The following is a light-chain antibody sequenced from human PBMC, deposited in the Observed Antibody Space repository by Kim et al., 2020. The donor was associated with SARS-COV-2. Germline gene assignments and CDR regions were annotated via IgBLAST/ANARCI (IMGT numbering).Light chain of an antibody. Sequence: SYELTQPLSVSVFPGQTASITCSGDKMGDKYVPWYQQKPGQSPVLVIYQDNKLPSGIPERFSGSNSGNTATLTISGTQARDEAVYFCQAWDSSTYVFGPG. V-gene: IGLV3-1*01. J-gene: IGLJ1*01. CDR3: QAWDSSTYV. CDR1: KMGDKY. CDR2: QDN.